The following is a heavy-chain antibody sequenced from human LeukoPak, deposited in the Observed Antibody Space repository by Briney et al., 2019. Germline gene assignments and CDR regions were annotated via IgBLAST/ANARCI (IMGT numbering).Heavy chain of an antibody. CDR3: ARDRVEEVAAAGTGY. D-gene: IGHD6-13*01. V-gene: IGHV1-69*06. CDR1: GGTFSSYA. J-gene: IGHJ4*02. Sequence: ASVKVSCKASGGTFSSYAISWVRQAPGQGLEWMGRIIPIFGTANYAQKFQGRVTITADKSTSTAYMELSSLRSEDTAVYYCARDRVEEVAAAGTGYWGQGTLATVSS. CDR2: IIPIFGTA.